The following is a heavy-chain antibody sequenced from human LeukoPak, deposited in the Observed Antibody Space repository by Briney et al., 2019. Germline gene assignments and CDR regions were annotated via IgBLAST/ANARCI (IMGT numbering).Heavy chain of an antibody. D-gene: IGHD1-26*01. CDR3: ARGGSYADGVDY. Sequence: EASVKVSCKASGGTFSSYAISWVRQAPGQGLEWMGGIIPIFGTANYAQKFQGRVTITTDESTSTAYMGLSSLRSEDTAVYYCARGGSYADGVDYWGQGTLVTVSS. CDR1: GGTFSSYA. CDR2: IIPIFGTA. J-gene: IGHJ4*02. V-gene: IGHV1-69*05.